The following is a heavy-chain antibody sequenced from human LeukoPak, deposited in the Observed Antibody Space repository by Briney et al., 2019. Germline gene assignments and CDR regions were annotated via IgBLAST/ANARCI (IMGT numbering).Heavy chain of an antibody. J-gene: IGHJ4*02. Sequence: ASVKVPCKASGYTFTSYDINWVRPAPGQGLEWMGGIIPIFGTANYAQKFQGRVTITADKSTSTAYMELSSLRSEDTAVYYCAWGPRYCSSTSCYPSDYFDYGGQGPLVTVSS. CDR2: IIPIFGTA. V-gene: IGHV1-69*06. D-gene: IGHD2-2*01. CDR1: GYTFTSYD. CDR3: AWGPRYCSSTSCYPSDYFDY.